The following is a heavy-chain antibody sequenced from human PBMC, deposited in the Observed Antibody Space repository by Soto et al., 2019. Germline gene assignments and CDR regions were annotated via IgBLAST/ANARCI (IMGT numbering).Heavy chain of an antibody. CDR2: IIPIFNST. CDR1: GSRFSNYV. CDR3: AREGRGKKAGDNGLVSLGY. J-gene: IGHJ4*02. D-gene: IGHD2-8*01. Sequence: ASVKVSCKVSGSRFSNYVISWVRQAPGHGLEWLGRIIPIFNSTKYAQSFQGRVTITADKSTSTASLELSSLRSDDTAVYYCAREGRGKKAGDNGLVSLGYWSQGTLVTVSP. V-gene: IGHV1-69*06.